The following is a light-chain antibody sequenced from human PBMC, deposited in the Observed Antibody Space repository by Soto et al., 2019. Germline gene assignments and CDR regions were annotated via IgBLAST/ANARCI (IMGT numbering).Light chain of an antibody. Sequence: EVVLTQSPGTLSLSPGERATLSCRASQSVSSSYLGWYQQKPGQAPRLLIYGASSRATGIPDRFSGSGSGTDFTLTISRLEPEDFAVYYCQQYGSSPTWTFGRGTKVDIK. V-gene: IGKV3-20*01. CDR2: GAS. CDR1: QSVSSSY. J-gene: IGKJ1*01. CDR3: QQYGSSPTWT.